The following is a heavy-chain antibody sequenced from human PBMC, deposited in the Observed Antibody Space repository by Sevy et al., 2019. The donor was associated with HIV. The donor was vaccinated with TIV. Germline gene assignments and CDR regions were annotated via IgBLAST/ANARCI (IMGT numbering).Heavy chain of an antibody. J-gene: IGHJ4*02. CDR1: GGSISGLH. Sequence: SETLSLTCTVSGGSISGLHWSWIRQPPGKGLEWLGYIFYNGATSYNPSPTSRLTISVDTSKNQFYLRLSVVTAADTAVYYCAGGPISGSNSLDSWGQGTLVTVSS. D-gene: IGHD1-26*01. CDR3: AGGPISGSNSLDS. CDR2: IFYNGAT. V-gene: IGHV4-59*11.